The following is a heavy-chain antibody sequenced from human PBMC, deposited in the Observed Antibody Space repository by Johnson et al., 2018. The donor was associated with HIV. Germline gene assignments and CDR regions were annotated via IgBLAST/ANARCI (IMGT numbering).Heavy chain of an antibody. J-gene: IGHJ3*02. CDR3: AKDGAMAFDI. D-gene: IGHD4/OR15-4a*01. CDR2: ISYDGSNK. CDR1: GFTFSSYG. Sequence: QVHLVESGGGVVQPGRSLRLSCAASGFTFSSYGMHWVRQAPGTGLEWVAVISYDGSNKYYVDSVKGRFTISRDKSKNTLYLQMHSLRAEDTAVYYCAKDGAMAFDIWGQGTLVTVSS. V-gene: IGHV3-30*18.